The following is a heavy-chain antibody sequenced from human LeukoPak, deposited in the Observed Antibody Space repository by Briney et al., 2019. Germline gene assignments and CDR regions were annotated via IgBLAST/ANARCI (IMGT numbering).Heavy chain of an antibody. CDR3: ARDQYYYDSSGYYSY. Sequence: GRSLRLSCAASGFTFSSYAMHWVRQAPGKGLEWVAVISYDGSNKYYADSVKGRFTISRDNSKNTLYLQMNSLRAEDTAVYYCARDQYYYDSSGYYSYWGQGTLVTVSS. CDR2: ISYDGSNK. J-gene: IGHJ4*02. V-gene: IGHV3-30-3*01. D-gene: IGHD3-22*01. CDR1: GFTFSSYA.